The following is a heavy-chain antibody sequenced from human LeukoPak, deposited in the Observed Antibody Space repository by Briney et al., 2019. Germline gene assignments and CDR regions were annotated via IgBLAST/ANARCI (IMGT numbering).Heavy chain of an antibody. V-gene: IGHV1-46*01. Sequence: ASVKVSCKASGYTFTDYYIHWVRQAPGQGLEWMGIINPSGGSTSYAQKFQGRVTMTRDTSTSTVYMELSSLRSEDTAVYYCARETTTRITTREYYFDYWGQGTLVTVSS. CDR1: GYTFTDYY. CDR3: ARETTTRITTREYYFDY. CDR2: INPSGGST. D-gene: IGHD3-10*01. J-gene: IGHJ4*02.